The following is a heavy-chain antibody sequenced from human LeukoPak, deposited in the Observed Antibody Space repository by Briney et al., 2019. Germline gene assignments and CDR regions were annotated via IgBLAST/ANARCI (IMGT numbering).Heavy chain of an antibody. CDR3: TKKPEYFTKPGGPPDYPPP. J-gene: IGHJ5*02. D-gene: IGHD1-14*01. CDR2: VTGTGHRS. CDR1: GFKLNNYA. V-gene: IGHV3-23*01. Sequence: GGSVRLSCAVSGFKLNNYAMSWVRQAAGKGLESVATVTGTGHRSYYADCVKGRFTIFRDTSNNAVFLQINNLGVEDTAIYYFTKKPEYFTKPGGPPDYPPPWGQGALVNVPS.